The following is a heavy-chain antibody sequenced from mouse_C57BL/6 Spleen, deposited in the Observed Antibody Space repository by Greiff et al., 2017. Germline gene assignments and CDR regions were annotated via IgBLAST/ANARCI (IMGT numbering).Heavy chain of an antibody. CDR3: ARWGYSNYEYFDV. J-gene: IGHJ1*03. V-gene: IGHV1-69*01. D-gene: IGHD2-5*01. CDR2: IDPSDSYT. CDR1: GYTFTSYW. Sequence: QVQLQQPGAELVMPGASVKLSCKASGYTFTSYWMHWVKQRPGQGLEWIGEIDPSDSYTNYNQKFKGKSTLTVDKSSSTAYMQLSSLTSEDSAVYYCARWGYSNYEYFDVWGTGTTVTVSS.